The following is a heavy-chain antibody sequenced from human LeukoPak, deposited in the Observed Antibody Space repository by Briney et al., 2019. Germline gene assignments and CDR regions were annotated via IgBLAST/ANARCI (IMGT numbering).Heavy chain of an antibody. D-gene: IGHD4-23*01. CDR1: GFTFSSYS. Sequence: NPGGSLRLSCAASGFTFSSYSMNWIRQAPGKGLGWVSSISSSSSYIYYADSVKGRFTISRDNAKNSLYLQMNSLRAEDTAVYYCARDLGGGNAYYYYGMDVWGQGTTVTVSS. CDR3: ARDLGGGNAYYYYGMDV. J-gene: IGHJ6*02. CDR2: ISSSSSYI. V-gene: IGHV3-21*01.